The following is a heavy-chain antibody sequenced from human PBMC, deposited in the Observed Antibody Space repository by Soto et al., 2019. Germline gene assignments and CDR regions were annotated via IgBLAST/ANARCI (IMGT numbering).Heavy chain of an antibody. CDR1: GGSFNRHT. CDR3: ARGWGYDSTDYYYAY. CDR2: IIPIFGIA. D-gene: IGHD3-22*01. V-gene: IGHV1-69*01. Sequence: QVQLVQSGAEVRKPGSSVRVSCKASGGSFNRHTISWVRQAPGHGLEWMGGIIPIFGIANHAQKFQGRVRIIADEYTSTVYIELSSLRSDVTAIYYCARGWGYDSTDYYYAYWGQGTLVIVSS. J-gene: IGHJ4*02.